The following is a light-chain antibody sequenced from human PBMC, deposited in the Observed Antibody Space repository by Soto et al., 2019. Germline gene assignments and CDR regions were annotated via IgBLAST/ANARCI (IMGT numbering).Light chain of an antibody. CDR3: QQYNSYPLT. Sequence: DIQITQSPSSLSSSVLDRFTITCRASQGISNYLAWFQQKPGKAPKSLIYAASSLHSGVPSKFSGSGSGTDFTLTISSLQPEDFAIYYCQQYNSYPLTFGGGTKVDIK. CDR1: QGISNY. V-gene: IGKV1-16*02. J-gene: IGKJ4*01. CDR2: AAS.